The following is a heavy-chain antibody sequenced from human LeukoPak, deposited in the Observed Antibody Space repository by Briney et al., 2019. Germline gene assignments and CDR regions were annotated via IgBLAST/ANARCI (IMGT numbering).Heavy chain of an antibody. Sequence: GRSLRLSCAASGFTFSSYGMHWVRQAPGKGLEWVAVIWYDGSNKYYADSVKGRFTISRDNSKNTLYLQMNSLRAEDTAVYYCARDQFEVVPAAADYYYYGMDVWGQGTTVTVSS. J-gene: IGHJ6*02. D-gene: IGHD2-2*01. V-gene: IGHV3-33*01. CDR1: GFTFSSYG. CDR3: ARDQFEVVPAAADYYYYGMDV. CDR2: IWYDGSNK.